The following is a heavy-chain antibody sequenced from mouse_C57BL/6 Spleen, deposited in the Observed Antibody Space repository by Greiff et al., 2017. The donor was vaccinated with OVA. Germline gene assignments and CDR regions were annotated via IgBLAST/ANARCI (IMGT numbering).Heavy chain of an antibody. CDR3: AGITTVVGQLSYYAMDY. CDR2: IHPNSGST. CDR1: GYTFTSYW. D-gene: IGHD1-1*01. V-gene: IGHV1-64*01. Sequence: QVQLQQPGAELVKPGASVKLSCKASGYTFTSYWMHWVKQRPGQGLEWIGMIHPNSGSTNYNEKFKSKATLTVDKSSSTAYMQLSSLTSEDSAFYFCAGITTVVGQLSYYAMDYWGQGTSVTVSS. J-gene: IGHJ4*01.